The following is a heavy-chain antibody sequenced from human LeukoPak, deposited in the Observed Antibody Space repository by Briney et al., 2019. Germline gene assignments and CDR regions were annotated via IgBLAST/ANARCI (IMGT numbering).Heavy chain of an antibody. CDR2: INAGNGNT. V-gene: IGHV1-3*01. J-gene: IGHJ4*02. CDR1: GYTFTSYA. Sequence: GASVNVSCKASGYTFTSYAMHWVRQAPGQRLEWMGWINAGNGNTKYSEKFQGRVTITRDTSASTAYMELSSLRSEDTAVYYCARGPTYSYGVLGYWGQGTLVTVSS. D-gene: IGHD5-18*01. CDR3: ARGPTYSYGVLGY.